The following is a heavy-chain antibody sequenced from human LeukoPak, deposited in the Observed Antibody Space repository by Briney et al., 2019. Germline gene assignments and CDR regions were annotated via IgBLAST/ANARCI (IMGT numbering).Heavy chain of an antibody. V-gene: IGHV3-11*01. Sequence: PGGSLRLSCAASGFTFSDYYMSWIRQAPGKGLEWVSYISSSGSTIYYADSVKGRFTISRDNAKNSLYLQMNSLRAEDTAVYYCARDLRCSSTRSYYYYGMDVRGQGTTVTVSS. CDR3: ARDLRCSSTRSYYYYGMDV. CDR2: ISSSGSTI. J-gene: IGHJ6*02. CDR1: GFTFSDYY. D-gene: IGHD2-2*01.